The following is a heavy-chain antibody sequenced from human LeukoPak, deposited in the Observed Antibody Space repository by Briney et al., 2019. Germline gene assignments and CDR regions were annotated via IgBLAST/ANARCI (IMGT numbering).Heavy chain of an antibody. V-gene: IGHV3-53*01. CDR2: IYSGGST. D-gene: IGHD2/OR15-2a*01. Sequence: GGSLRLSCAASGFTVSSNYMSWVRQAPGKGLEWVSVIYSGGSTYYADSVKGRFTISGDNAKNTVYLQMNSLRAEDTAIYYCAREVTTSEAYYFDFWGQGILVTVSS. CDR3: AREVTTSEAYYFDF. CDR1: GFTVSSNY. J-gene: IGHJ4*02.